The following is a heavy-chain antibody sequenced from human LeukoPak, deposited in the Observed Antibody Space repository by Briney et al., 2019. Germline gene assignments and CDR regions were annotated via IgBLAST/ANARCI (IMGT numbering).Heavy chain of an antibody. CDR3: ARDRDGYRSSRYSYAMAV. D-gene: IGHD6-6*01. CDR2: ISAYNGNT. J-gene: IGHJ6*02. Sequence: ASVKVSCTASGYTFTSYGISWVRQAPGQGREWMGWISAYNGNTNYAQNLQGRVTMTTDTSTSTGYMALRSLRSDDTAVYYCARDRDGYRSSRYSYAMAVWGQGTTVTVSS. CDR1: GYTFTSYG. V-gene: IGHV1-18*01.